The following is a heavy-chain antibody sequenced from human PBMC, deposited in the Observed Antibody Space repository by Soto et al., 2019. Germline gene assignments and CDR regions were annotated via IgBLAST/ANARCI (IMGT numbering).Heavy chain of an antibody. CDR1: GFTFDDYA. J-gene: IGHJ3*02. Sequence: GGSLRLSCAASGFTFDDYAMHWVRQAPGKGLEWVSGISWNSGSIGYADSVKGRFTISRDNAKNSLYLQMNSLRAEDTALYYCAKDRERGTTVTTWDAFDIWGQGTMVTVSS. V-gene: IGHV3-9*01. CDR3: AKDRERGTTVTTWDAFDI. CDR2: ISWNSGSI. D-gene: IGHD4-17*01.